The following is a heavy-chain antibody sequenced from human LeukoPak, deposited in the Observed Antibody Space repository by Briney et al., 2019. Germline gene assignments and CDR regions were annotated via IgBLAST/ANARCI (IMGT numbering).Heavy chain of an antibody. CDR2: ISSSSDII. D-gene: IGHD3-22*01. CDR3: ARDSGSSAYFH. J-gene: IGHJ4*02. CDR1: GLTFSGYG. V-gene: IGHV3-48*04. Sequence: PGGSLRLSCAASGLTFSGYGMNWVRQAPGKGLEWISYISSSSDIIYNADSVKGRFTISRDNAKNSLYLQMNSLRAEDTAVYYCARDSGSSAYFHWGQGTLVTVSS.